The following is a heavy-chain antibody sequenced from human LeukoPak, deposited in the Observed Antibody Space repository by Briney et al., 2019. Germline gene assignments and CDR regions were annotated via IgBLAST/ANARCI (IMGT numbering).Heavy chain of an antibody. CDR2: IIAYKGNT. J-gene: IGHJ4*02. CDR1: GYTFTSYG. D-gene: IGHD3-16*01. CDR3: ARVGGDGDYGDC. Sequence: ASVKDPCKASGYTFTSYGISWVRQTPEQGLEWMGWIIAYKGNTNYAQKLQGRGTMTTDTSTSTAYMELRSLRSDDTAVYYCARVGGDGDYGDCWGQGTLVTVS. V-gene: IGHV1-18*04.